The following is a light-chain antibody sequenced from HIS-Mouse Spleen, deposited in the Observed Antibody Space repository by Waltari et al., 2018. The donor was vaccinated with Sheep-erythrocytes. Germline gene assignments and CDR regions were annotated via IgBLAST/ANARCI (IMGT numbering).Light chain of an antibody. J-gene: IGLJ2*01. CDR2: RNN. CDR1: SSNIGSNY. V-gene: IGLV1-47*01. CDR3: AAWDDSLSGVV. Sequence: QSVLTQPPSASGPPGQRVTISCSGSSSNIGSNYVYWYQQLPGPAPKLLIYRNNQRPSGVPDVFSGSKSGTSASLAISGLRSEYEADYYCAAWDDSLSGVVFGGGTKLTVL.